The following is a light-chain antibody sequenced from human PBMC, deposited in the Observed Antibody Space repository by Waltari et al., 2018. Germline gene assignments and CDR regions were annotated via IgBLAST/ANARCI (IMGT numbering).Light chain of an antibody. CDR1: QSVSRNY. V-gene: IGKV3-20*01. CDR2: GAS. Sequence: EIVLTQSPGTLSLSPGERATLSCRASQSVSRNYLAWYQQKPGQAPRLLIYGASSRATGIPDRFSGSGSGTDFTLTISRLEPEEFAVYYCQQYATSPITFGQGTRLEIK. CDR3: QQYATSPIT. J-gene: IGKJ5*01.